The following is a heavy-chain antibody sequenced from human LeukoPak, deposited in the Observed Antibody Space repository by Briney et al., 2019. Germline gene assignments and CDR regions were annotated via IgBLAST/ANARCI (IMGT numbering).Heavy chain of an antibody. J-gene: IGHJ6*03. CDR3: ARGDFYYYLDV. V-gene: IGHV3-20*04. CDR2: NNRNGGNT. Sequence: PGGSLTLSCAASGFILNDHGMSWVRPGPAKGLEWYSGNNRNGGNTNYADSVKGRFTISKDNAKNSLYLQMNSLRAEDTALYYCARGDFYYYLDVWGKGTTVTVSS. CDR1: GFILNDHG.